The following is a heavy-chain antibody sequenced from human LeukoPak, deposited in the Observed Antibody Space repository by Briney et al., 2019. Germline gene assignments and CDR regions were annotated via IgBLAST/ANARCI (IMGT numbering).Heavy chain of an antibody. Sequence: ASVKVSCKASGYTLTGYYMHWVRQAPGQGLEWMGRINPNSGGTNYAQKFQGRVTMTRDTSISTAYMELSRLRSDDTAVYYCARRVGTGNAFDIWGQGTMVTVSS. D-gene: IGHD1-1*01. CDR3: ARRVGTGNAFDI. J-gene: IGHJ3*02. V-gene: IGHV1-2*06. CDR2: INPNSGGT. CDR1: GYTLTGYY.